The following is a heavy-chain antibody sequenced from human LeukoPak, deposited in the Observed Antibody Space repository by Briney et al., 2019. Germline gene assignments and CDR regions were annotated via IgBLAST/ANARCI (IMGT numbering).Heavy chain of an antibody. Sequence: ASVKVSCKASGYTFTSYAMNWVRQAPGQGLEWMGWINTNTGNPTYAQGFTGRFVFSLDTSVSTAYLQISSLKAEDTAVYYCAREGSSGWLDYMDVWGKGTTVTISS. CDR3: AREGSSGWLDYMDV. J-gene: IGHJ6*03. V-gene: IGHV7-4-1*02. CDR1: GYTFTSYA. D-gene: IGHD6-19*01. CDR2: INTNTGNP.